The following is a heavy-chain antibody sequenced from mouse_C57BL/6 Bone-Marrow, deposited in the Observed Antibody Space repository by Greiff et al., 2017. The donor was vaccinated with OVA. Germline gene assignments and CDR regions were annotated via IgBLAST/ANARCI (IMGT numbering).Heavy chain of an antibody. CDR3: ARNYYGSSYDV. CDR2: ISGGGGNT. V-gene: IGHV5-9*01. Sequence: EVKLMESGGGLVKPGGSLKLSCAASGFTFSSYTMSWVRQTPEKRLEWVATISGGGGNTYYPDSVKGRFTISRDNAKDTLYLRMSSLRSEDTALYYCARNYYGSSYDVWGTGTTVTVSS. D-gene: IGHD1-1*01. CDR1: GFTFSSYT. J-gene: IGHJ1*03.